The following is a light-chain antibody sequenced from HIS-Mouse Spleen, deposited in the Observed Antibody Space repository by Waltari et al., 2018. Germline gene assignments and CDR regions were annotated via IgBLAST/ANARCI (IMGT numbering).Light chain of an antibody. J-gene: IGLJ1*01. CDR2: EVS. CDR1: SSDVGGYNY. CDR3: SSYAGSNNSLYV. V-gene: IGLV2-8*01. Sequence: QSALTQPASVSGSPGQSVTISCTGTSSDVGGYNYVSWYQQHPGKAPKLMIYEVSKRPSGVPARFSGSKSGNTASLTVSGLQAEDEADYYCSSYAGSNNSLYVFGTGTKVTVL.